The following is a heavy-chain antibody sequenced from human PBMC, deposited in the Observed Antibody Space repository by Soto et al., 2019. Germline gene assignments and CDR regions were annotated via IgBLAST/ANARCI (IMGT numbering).Heavy chain of an antibody. D-gene: IGHD3-10*01. CDR3: ARLFTMVRGFIPDYDFDY. Sequence: QVQLVQSGAEVKKPGSSVKVSCKASGGTFSSYAISWVRQAPGQGLEWMGGIIPIFGTATYAQKFQGRVTITADESTSTAYMELSSLRSEDTAVYYCARLFTMVRGFIPDYDFDYWGQGTLVSVSS. CDR2: IIPIFGTA. CDR1: GGTFSSYA. J-gene: IGHJ4*02. V-gene: IGHV1-69*12.